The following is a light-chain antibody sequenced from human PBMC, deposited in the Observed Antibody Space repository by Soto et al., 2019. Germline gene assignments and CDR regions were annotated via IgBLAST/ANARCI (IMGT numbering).Light chain of an antibody. CDR1: QSVLHSSNNKNY. V-gene: IGKV4-1*01. J-gene: IGKJ2*01. Sequence: DIVMTQSPDSLAVSLGERATINCKSSQSVLHSSNNKNYLAWYQQKPGQPPKLLIYWASTRESGVPDRFSGSGSGTDFTLTISSLQAEDVAVYYCQPYYTTPDTFGQGTKLEIK. CDR2: WAS. CDR3: QPYYTTPDT.